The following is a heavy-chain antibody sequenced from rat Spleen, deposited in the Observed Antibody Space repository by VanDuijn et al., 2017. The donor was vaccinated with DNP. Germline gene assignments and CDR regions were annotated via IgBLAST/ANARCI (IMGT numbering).Heavy chain of an antibody. CDR2: ISYSGSP. J-gene: IGHJ4*01. V-gene: IGHV3-1*01. Sequence: EVQLQESGPGLVKPSQSLSLTCSVTGYSIISNYWGWIRKFPGNKMEWIGHISYSGSPRYNPSLKRRMPITRDTSKNQFFLQLDSVTTEDTATYYCARLRLEWELRAMDAWGQGTSVTVSS. CDR1: GYSIISNY. CDR3: ARLRLEWELRAMDA. D-gene: IGHD1-1*01.